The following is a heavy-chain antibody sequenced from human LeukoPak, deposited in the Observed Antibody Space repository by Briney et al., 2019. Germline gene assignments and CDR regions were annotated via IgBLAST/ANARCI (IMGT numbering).Heavy chain of an antibody. Sequence: SETLSLTCAVYGGSFSGYYCSWIRQPPGKGLEWIGEINHSGSTNYNPSLKSRVTISVDTSKNQFSLKLSSVTAADTAVYYCARRGGYGYCSSTSCPVDYWGQGTLVTVSS. CDR2: INHSGST. CDR3: ARRGGYGYCSSTSCPVDY. CDR1: GGSFSGYY. J-gene: IGHJ4*02. D-gene: IGHD2-2*03. V-gene: IGHV4-34*01.